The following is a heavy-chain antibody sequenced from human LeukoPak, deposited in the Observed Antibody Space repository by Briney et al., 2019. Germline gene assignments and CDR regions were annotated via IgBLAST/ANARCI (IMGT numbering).Heavy chain of an antibody. V-gene: IGHV3-53*01. Sequence: LSGGSLRLSCEVSGFIAGYNYMSWVRQAPGKGLEWVSVIYRGDTYYADSVKGRVTISRDDSKNTVFLQMNNLRVEDTAEYFCASYYCSSGSCYFDHWGQGTLVTVSS. D-gene: IGHD2-15*01. CDR3: ASYYCSSGSCYFDH. J-gene: IGHJ4*02. CDR2: IYRGDT. CDR1: GFIAGYNY.